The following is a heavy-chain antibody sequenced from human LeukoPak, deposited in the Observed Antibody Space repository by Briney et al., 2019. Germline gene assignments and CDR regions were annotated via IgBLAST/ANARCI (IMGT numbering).Heavy chain of an antibody. Sequence: GASVKVSCKASGYTFTTYHIHWVRQAPGQGLEWMGLINPSGGSTTYAKNFQGRVTMTRDTSTSTVYMELSSLRSEDTAVYYCARTRPGSGYLVYWGQGSLVTVSS. J-gene: IGHJ4*02. CDR2: INPSGGST. D-gene: IGHD5-12*01. V-gene: IGHV1-46*01. CDR3: ARTRPGSGYLVY. CDR1: GYTFTTYH.